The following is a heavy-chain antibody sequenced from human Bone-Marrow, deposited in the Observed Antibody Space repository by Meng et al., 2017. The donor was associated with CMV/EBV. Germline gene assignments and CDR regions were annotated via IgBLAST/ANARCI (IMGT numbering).Heavy chain of an antibody. Sequence: ESLKISCTVSGGSISSYYWSWIRQPPGKGLEWIGYIYYSGSTNYNPSLKSRVTISVDTSKNQFSLKLSSVTAADTAVYYCARAQMATITAFDYWGQGTLVTVSS. V-gene: IGHV4-59*01. CDR1: GGSISSYY. D-gene: IGHD5-24*01. CDR2: IYYSGST. CDR3: ARAQMATITAFDY. J-gene: IGHJ4*02.